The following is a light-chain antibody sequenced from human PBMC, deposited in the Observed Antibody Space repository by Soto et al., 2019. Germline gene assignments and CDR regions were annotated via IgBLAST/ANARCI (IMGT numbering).Light chain of an antibody. V-gene: IGLV2-18*01. CDR1: SSDVDSYNR. CDR2: EVS. CDR3: SLYTGNFTYV. J-gene: IGLJ1*01. Sequence: QSALTQPPSVSGSPGQSVTISCTGTSSDVDSYNRVSWYQQPPGTAPKLMIYEVSNRPSGVPDRFSGSKSGNTASLTISGLQAEDEADYYCSLYTGNFTYVFGTGTKLTVL.